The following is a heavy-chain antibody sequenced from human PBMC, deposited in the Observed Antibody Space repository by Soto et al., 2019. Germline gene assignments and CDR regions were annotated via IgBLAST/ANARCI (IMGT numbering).Heavy chain of an antibody. D-gene: IGHD2-15*01. CDR1: GFSLTTTRMG. CDR2: IYWDYDK. Sequence: QITLKQSGPPLVRPAQTLTLTCAFSGFSLTTTRMGVAWFRQPPGKALEWLALIYWDYDKRYSPSLKNRLTVSTDTSKSRVVRTITNISPDDTGTYFCAHAGDFDLLSFDRWGPGTLVTVSS. J-gene: IGHJ4*02. V-gene: IGHV2-5*02. CDR3: AHAGDFDLLSFDR.